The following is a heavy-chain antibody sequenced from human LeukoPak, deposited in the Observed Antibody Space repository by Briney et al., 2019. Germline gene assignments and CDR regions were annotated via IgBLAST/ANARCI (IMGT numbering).Heavy chain of an antibody. V-gene: IGHV3-23*01. D-gene: IGHD6-19*01. Sequence: GGSLRLSCAASGFTFSSYAMSWVRQAPGKGLEWVSAISVSGGTIYYADSVRGRFTISRDNSKNTLYLQMNSLRAEDTAVYYCAKAGVGVAGRRYFDSWGQGTLVTVSS. CDR3: AKAGVGVAGRRYFDS. CDR1: GFTFSSYA. CDR2: ISVSGGTI. J-gene: IGHJ4*02.